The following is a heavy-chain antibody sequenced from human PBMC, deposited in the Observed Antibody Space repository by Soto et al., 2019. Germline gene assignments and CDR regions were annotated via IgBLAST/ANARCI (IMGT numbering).Heavy chain of an antibody. CDR1: GFTFSSYG. CDR2: ISYDGSSK. CDR3: ANGGTPITPAFDM. D-gene: IGHD2-15*01. Sequence: QVQLVESGGGVVQPGRSLRLSCAASGFTFSSYGMHWVRQAPGKGLEWVAFISYDGSSKYFADSVRGRFTISRDNSKNTLYLQMNSLRAEDTAVYYCANGGTPITPAFDMWGQGTMVTVSS. V-gene: IGHV3-30*18. J-gene: IGHJ3*02.